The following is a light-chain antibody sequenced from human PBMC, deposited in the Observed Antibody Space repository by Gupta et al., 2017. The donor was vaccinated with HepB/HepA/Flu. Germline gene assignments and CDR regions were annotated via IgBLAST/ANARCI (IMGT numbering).Light chain of an antibody. Sequence: DIQMNQSPSTLSASVGDRVTITCRASQSLNSRLAWYQQKPGRAPKFLIYKASILESGVPSRFSGSGSGTEFTLTISSLQPDDFATYYCQQYNNYPLTFGGGTKVEIK. CDR1: QSLNSR. CDR2: KAS. J-gene: IGKJ4*01. CDR3: QQYNNYPLT. V-gene: IGKV1-5*03.